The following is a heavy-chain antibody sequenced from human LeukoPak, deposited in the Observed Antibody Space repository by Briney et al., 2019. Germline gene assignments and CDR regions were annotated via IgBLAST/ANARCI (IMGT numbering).Heavy chain of an antibody. J-gene: IGHJ4*02. CDR2: ISTSGNSK. V-gene: IGHV3-48*01. CDR1: RFTFSSYT. CDR3: AKEGYGSGTYYAVGLDY. Sequence: GGSLRLSCAASRFTFSSYTMNWVRQAPGKGLEWVSYISTSGNSKYYADSVKGRFTISRDNAKNSLYLQMNSLRAEDTAVYYCAKEGYGSGTYYAVGLDYWGQGTLVTVSS. D-gene: IGHD3-10*01.